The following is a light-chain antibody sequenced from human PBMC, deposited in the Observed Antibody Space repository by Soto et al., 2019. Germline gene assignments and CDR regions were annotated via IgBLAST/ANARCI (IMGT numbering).Light chain of an antibody. CDR3: RSYAGSNTYV. J-gene: IGLJ1*01. CDR2: EVV. Sequence: QSVLTQPPSASGSPGESLIISCTGTKNDIGVYDFVSWYQHHPGKAPRLIIYEVVQRPSGVPDRFSGSKSGNTASLTVSGLQAADVADYFCRSYAGSNTYVFGSGTKLTVL. V-gene: IGLV2-8*01. CDR1: KNDIGVYDF.